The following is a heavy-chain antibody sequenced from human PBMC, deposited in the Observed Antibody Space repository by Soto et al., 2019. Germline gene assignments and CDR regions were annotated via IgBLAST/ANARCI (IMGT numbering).Heavy chain of an antibody. CDR2: IYPGDSDT. J-gene: IGHJ6*02. CDR3: AGGGVRGVITRTRDYYGMDV. Sequence: GESLKISCKGSGYSFTSYWIGWVRQMPGKGLEWMGIIYPGDSDTRYSPYFQGQVTISADKSISTAYLQWSSLKASDTAIYYCAGGGVRGVITRTRDYYGMDVWGQGT. V-gene: IGHV5-51*01. D-gene: IGHD3-10*01. CDR1: GYSFTSYW.